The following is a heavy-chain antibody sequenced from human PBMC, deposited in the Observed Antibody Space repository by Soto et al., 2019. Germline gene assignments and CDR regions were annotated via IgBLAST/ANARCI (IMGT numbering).Heavy chain of an antibody. J-gene: IGHJ4*02. CDR2: ITSSSSTI. CDR3: AHNGR. CDR1: GLSFSDYY. D-gene: IGHD1-20*01. Sequence: PGGSLRLSCAASGLSFSDYYMSWIRQAPGKGLEWIAYITSSSSTIYYADSVKGRFTISRDNAQNSVYLQMNSLRAEDTAFYYCAHNGRWGQGTLVTVSS. V-gene: IGHV3-11*01.